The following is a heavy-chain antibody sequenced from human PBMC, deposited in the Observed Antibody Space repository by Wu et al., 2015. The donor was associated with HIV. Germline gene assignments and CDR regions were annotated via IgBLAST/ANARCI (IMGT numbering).Heavy chain of an antibody. CDR1: GYTFSNYG. J-gene: IGHJ5*02. D-gene: IGHD1-14*01. V-gene: IGHV1-18*01. CDR2: ISAYNGNI. CDR3: ARAPRWATGRDWFDP. Sequence: QVQLVQSGAEVKKPGASVKVSCKSSGYTFSNYGVTWVRQAPGQGLEWMGWISAYNGNINYEQKLQGRVTMTTDTSRSTAYMELRSLKSDDTAVYYCARAPRWATGRDWFDPWGQGTLVTVSS.